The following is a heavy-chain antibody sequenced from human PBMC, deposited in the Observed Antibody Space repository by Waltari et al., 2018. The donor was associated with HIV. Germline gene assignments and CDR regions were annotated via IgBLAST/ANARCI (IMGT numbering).Heavy chain of an antibody. D-gene: IGHD3-3*01. CDR2: IYSGGTT. CDR3: ARHLRGHGFLAKLYYFDF. Sequence: QLQMQESGPGLVKPSETLSLTCSVSGGSISSSDYYWGWIRQSPGKGREWIGKIYSGGTTYHNPSLQSRGTISVDTSKNQFSRRLNSVTAADTAVYFCARHLRGHGFLAKLYYFDFWGQGALVTVSS. V-gene: IGHV4-39*01. CDR1: GGSISSSDYY. J-gene: IGHJ4*02.